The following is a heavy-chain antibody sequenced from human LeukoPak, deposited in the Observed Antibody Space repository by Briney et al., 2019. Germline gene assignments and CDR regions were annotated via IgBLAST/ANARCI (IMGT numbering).Heavy chain of an antibody. CDR1: GGSFSGYY. J-gene: IGHJ6*03. CDR3: ARNTVTYYYHYMDV. D-gene: IGHD4-17*01. CDR2: INHSGST. V-gene: IGHV4-34*01. Sequence: SETLSVTCAVYGGSFSGYYWSWIRQPPGKGLEWIGEINHSGSTNYNPSLKSRVTISVDTSKNQFSLKLTSVTAADTAVYYCARNTVTYYYHYMDVWGKGTTVTVSS.